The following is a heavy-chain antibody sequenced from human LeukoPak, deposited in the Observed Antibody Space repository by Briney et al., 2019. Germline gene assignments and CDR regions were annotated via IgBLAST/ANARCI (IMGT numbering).Heavy chain of an antibody. V-gene: IGHV3-9*03. J-gene: IGHJ4*02. CDR2: ISWNSGSI. CDR3: AKAATVSEVDYFDY. D-gene: IGHD4-11*01. CDR1: GFTFDDYA. Sequence: GGSLRLSXAASGFTFDDYAMHWVRQAPGKGLEWDSGISWNSGSICYADSVKGRFTISRDNAKNSLYLQMNSLRAEDMALYYCAKAATVSEVDYFDYWGQGTLVTVSS.